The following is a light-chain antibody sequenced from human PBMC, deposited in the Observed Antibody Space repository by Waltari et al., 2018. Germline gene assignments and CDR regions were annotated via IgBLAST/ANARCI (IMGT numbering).Light chain of an antibody. CDR1: QSLLQSDGKTF. Sequence: DVVMTQSPLSLSVTPGQPASMSCKSSQSLLQSDGKTFIYWYLQRPGQSPHLLIYEIFNRFSGVPERFSGSGSGTDFTLNISRVAADDVGTYYCMQTLQPWTIGQGTKVEIK. V-gene: IGKV2D-29*02. CDR3: MQTLQPWT. CDR2: EIF. J-gene: IGKJ1*01.